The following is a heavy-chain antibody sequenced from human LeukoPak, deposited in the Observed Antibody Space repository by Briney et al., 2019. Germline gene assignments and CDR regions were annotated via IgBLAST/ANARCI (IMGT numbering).Heavy chain of an antibody. CDR1: GYTFTGYY. Sequence: ASVKVSCKASGYTFTGYYMHWVRQAPGQGLEWMGWINPNSGGTNYAQKFQGRVTMTRDTSISTAYMELSRLRSDDTAVYYCARHMVRGVIPYYMDVWGKGTTVTVSS. J-gene: IGHJ6*03. D-gene: IGHD3-10*01. V-gene: IGHV1-2*02. CDR2: INPNSGGT. CDR3: ARHMVRGVIPYYMDV.